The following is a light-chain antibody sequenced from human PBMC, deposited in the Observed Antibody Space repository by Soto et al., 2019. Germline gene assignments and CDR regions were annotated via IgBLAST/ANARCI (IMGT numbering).Light chain of an antibody. Sequence: DIQMTQSPSSVSASVGDRVTITCRARQGLNNWLAWYQQKPGKAPELLIYATSTLQTGGPSRFSGGGSGTDFTLTISGLQPEDVATYYCQHAHSFPITFGHGTRLESK. CDR1: QGLNNW. CDR3: QHAHSFPIT. CDR2: ATS. V-gene: IGKV1-12*01. J-gene: IGKJ5*01.